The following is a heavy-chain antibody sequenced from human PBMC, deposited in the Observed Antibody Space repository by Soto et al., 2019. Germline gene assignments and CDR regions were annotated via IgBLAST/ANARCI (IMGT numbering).Heavy chain of an antibody. CDR2: MNPNSGNT. Sequence: ASVKVSCKASGYTFTSYDINWVRQATGQGLEWMGWMNPNSGNTGYAQKFQGRVAMTRNTSISTAYMELSSLRSEDTAVYYCARGRRHSDYGYSSAFDIWGQGTMVNVSS. J-gene: IGHJ3*02. CDR1: GYTFTSYD. D-gene: IGHD4-17*01. V-gene: IGHV1-8*01. CDR3: ARGRRHSDYGYSSAFDI.